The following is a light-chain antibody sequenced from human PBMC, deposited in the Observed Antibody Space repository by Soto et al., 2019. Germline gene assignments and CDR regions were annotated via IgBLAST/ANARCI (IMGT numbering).Light chain of an antibody. CDR2: EVS. Sequence: QSALTQPPSASGSPGQSVTISCTGTSSDIGGYNYVSWYQQHPGKAPKLMNYEVSKRPSGVPDRFSGSKSGNTASLTVSGLQAEDEADYYCSSYTSSNNVVFGGGTKLTVL. CDR3: SSYTSSNNVV. V-gene: IGLV2-8*01. CDR1: SSDIGGYNY. J-gene: IGLJ2*01.